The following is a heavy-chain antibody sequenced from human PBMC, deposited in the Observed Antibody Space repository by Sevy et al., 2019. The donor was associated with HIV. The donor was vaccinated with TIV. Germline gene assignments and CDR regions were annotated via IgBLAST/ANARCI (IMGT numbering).Heavy chain of an antibody. CDR3: ANIPRNTPVTGTLGY. CDR2: ISGSGGSGDKT. V-gene: IGHV3-23*01. Sequence: GSLRLSCAASGFTFSNYAMNWVRQAPGKGLEWVSGISGSGGSGDKTNYADSVKGRFTISRDDSKNSLYLQLNSLRAEDTAIYYCANIPRNTPVTGTLGYWGQGTLVTVSS. CDR1: GFTFSNYA. J-gene: IGHJ4*02. D-gene: IGHD6-19*01.